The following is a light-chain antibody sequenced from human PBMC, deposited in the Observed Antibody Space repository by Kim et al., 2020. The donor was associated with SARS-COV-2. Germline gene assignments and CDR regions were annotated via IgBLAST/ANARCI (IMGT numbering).Light chain of an antibody. V-gene: IGKV3-15*01. J-gene: IGKJ5*01. CDR1: QSISSS. CDR3: QQYAYRRA. CDR2: GAS. Sequence: ALSPGARATLYCRASQSISSSSAYYQKHRGQAPRVLIYGASAGAAGIPARCSGSGSGTEITITISNVQYEDFAVYYCQQYAYRRAFGQGTRLEIK.